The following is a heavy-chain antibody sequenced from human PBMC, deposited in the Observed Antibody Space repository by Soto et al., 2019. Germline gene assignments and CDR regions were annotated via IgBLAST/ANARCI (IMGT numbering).Heavy chain of an antibody. CDR2: INPSGGST. CDR3: ARERIAAAGTGDYYYYGMDV. J-gene: IGHJ6*02. Sequence: ASVKVSCKASGYTFTSYYMHWVRQAPGQGLEWMGIINPSGGSTSYAQKFQGRVTMTRDTSTSTVYMELSSLRSEDTAVYYCARERIAAAGTGDYYYYGMDVWGQGTTVTVSS. CDR1: GYTFTSYY. D-gene: IGHD6-13*01. V-gene: IGHV1-46*01.